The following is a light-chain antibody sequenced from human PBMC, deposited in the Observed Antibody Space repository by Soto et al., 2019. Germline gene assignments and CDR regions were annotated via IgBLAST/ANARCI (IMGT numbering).Light chain of an antibody. J-gene: IGLJ1*01. V-gene: IGLV2-8*01. Sequence: QSALTQPPSASGSLGQSVTISCTGTSSDVGGYNYVSWYQQHPGKAPKLLIYDVSHRPSGVPARFSGSNSGNTASLTVSGLQAEDETDYYCSSYAGSNSLVFGTGTKLTVL. CDR1: SSDVGGYNY. CDR3: SSYAGSNSLV. CDR2: DVS.